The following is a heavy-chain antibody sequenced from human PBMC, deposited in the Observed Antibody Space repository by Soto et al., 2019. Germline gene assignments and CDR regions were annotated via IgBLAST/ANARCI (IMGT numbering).Heavy chain of an antibody. Sequence: PGGSLRLSCAASGFTFSSYAMSWVRQAPGKGLEWVSAISGSGGSTYYADSVKGRFTISRDNSKNTLYLQMNSLRAEDTAVYYCAKVGSGLDTAMASFDYWGQGTLVTVSS. CDR1: GFTFSSYA. V-gene: IGHV3-23*01. CDR3: AKVGSGLDTAMASFDY. D-gene: IGHD5-18*01. J-gene: IGHJ4*02. CDR2: ISGSGGST.